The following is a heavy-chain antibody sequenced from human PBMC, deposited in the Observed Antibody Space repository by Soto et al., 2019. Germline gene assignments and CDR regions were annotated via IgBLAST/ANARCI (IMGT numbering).Heavy chain of an antibody. V-gene: IGHV1-69*19. D-gene: IGHD3-22*01. CDR2: IIPIFGTA. CDR3: ARGITMIVVVITTDDYYYGMDV. Sequence: SVKVACKASGGPFISYAISWVRQAPGQGLEWMGGIIPIFGTANYAQKFQGRVTITADESTSTAYMELSSLRSEDTAVYYCARGITMIVVVITTDDYYYGMDVCGQRTTVTVSS. J-gene: IGHJ6*02. CDR1: GGPFISYA.